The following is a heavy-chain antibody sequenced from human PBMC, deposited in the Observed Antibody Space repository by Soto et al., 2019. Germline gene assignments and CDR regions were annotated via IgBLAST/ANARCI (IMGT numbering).Heavy chain of an antibody. CDR2: VSYDGNNK. J-gene: IGHJ4*02. Sequence: GGSLRLSCAASGFPFSDYAMHWVRQAPGKGLEWVAIVSYDGNNKYYADSVKGRFTVSRDNSKNTLFLQMNSLRVEDSAVYFCARDAAAVSQWLFEYWGQGTLVTVSS. D-gene: IGHD6-19*01. CDR3: ARDAAAVSQWLFEY. CDR1: GFPFSDYA. V-gene: IGHV3-30-3*01.